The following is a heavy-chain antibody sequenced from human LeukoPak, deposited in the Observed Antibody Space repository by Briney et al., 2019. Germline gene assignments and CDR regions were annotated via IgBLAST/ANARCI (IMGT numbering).Heavy chain of an antibody. CDR1: GFTFSSYG. D-gene: IGHD2-15*01. CDR2: ISYDGSNK. Sequence: PGRSLRLSCAASGFTFSSYGMHWVRQAPGKGLEWVAVISYDGSNKYYADSVKGRFTISRDNSKNTLYLQMNSLRAEDTAVYYCAKDLVLVAVAVNYGMDVWGQGTTVTVSS. V-gene: IGHV3-30*18. J-gene: IGHJ6*02. CDR3: AKDLVLVAVAVNYGMDV.